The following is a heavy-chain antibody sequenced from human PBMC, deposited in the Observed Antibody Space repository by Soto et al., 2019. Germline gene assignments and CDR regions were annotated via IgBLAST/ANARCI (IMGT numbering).Heavy chain of an antibody. CDR3: ATLRYCSGGSCFDY. D-gene: IGHD2-15*01. CDR2: FDPEDGET. Sequence: ASVKVSCKVSGYTLTELSMHWVRQAPGKGLEWMGGFDPEDGETIYAQKFQGRVTMTEDTSTDTAYMELSSLRSEDTAVYYCATLRYCSGGSCFDYWGQGTLVTVSS. V-gene: IGHV1-24*01. J-gene: IGHJ4*02. CDR1: GYTLTELS.